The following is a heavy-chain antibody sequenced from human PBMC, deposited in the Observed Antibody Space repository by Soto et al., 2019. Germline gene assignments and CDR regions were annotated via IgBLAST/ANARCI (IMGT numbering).Heavy chain of an antibody. V-gene: IGHV4-31*03. CDR2: IYYSGST. D-gene: IGHD5-18*01. Sequence: SETLTLTCTVSGGSISSGGYYWSWIRQHPGKGLEWIGYIYYSGSTYYNPSLKSRVTISVDTSKNQFSLKLSSVTAADTAVYYCASRGYSYGFSLGMDVWGQGTTVTVS. CDR3: ASRGYSYGFSLGMDV. CDR1: GGSISSGGYY. J-gene: IGHJ6*02.